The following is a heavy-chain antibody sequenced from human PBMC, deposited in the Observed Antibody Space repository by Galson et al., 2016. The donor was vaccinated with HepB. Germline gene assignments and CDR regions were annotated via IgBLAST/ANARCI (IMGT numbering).Heavy chain of an antibody. CDR3: AKSGRYYGVDHFDY. D-gene: IGHD4-17*01. V-gene: IGHV3-30*18. Sequence: SLRLSCAASGFTFSSYGMHWVRQAPGKGLEWVAVISYDGSNKYYADSVKGRFTISRDNSENTLYLQMNSLRAEDTAVYYCAKSGRYYGVDHFDYWGQGTLVTVAS. CDR1: GFTFSSYG. J-gene: IGHJ4*02. CDR2: ISYDGSNK.